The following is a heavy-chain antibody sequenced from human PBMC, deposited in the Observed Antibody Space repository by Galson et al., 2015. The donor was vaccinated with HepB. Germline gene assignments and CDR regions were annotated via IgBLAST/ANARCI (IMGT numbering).Heavy chain of an antibody. Sequence: SVKVSCKASGYTFTSYDINWVRQATGQGLEWMGWMNPNSGNTGYAQKFQGRVTMTRNTSISTAYMEPSSLRSEGTAVYYCARTTMIVVAFYGMDVWGQGTTVTVSS. D-gene: IGHD3-22*01. V-gene: IGHV1-8*01. CDR2: MNPNSGNT. CDR3: ARTTMIVVAFYGMDV. J-gene: IGHJ6*02. CDR1: GYTFTSYD.